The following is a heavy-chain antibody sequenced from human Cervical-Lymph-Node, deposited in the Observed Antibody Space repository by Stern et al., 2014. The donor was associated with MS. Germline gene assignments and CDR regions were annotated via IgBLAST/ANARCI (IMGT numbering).Heavy chain of an antibody. CDR2: ISFDGNNY. CDR1: GFTFTRYA. CDR3: AKDRSTGWDRTQGSLDY. D-gene: IGHD6-19*01. J-gene: IGHJ4*02. Sequence: MQLVESGGGMVQPGRSLRLSCAASGFTFTRYAIHWVRQAPGKGLEWLAAISFDGNNYAYADSLKGRFTISRDNSKNTVILQMSSLTGADTAVYFCAKDRSTGWDRTQGSLDYWGQGILVTVSS. V-gene: IGHV3-30*15.